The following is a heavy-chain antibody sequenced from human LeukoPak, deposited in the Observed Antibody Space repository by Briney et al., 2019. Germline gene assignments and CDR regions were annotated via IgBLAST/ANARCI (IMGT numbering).Heavy chain of an antibody. V-gene: IGHV3-64D*06. Sequence: GGSLRLSCSASGFTFSSYAMHWVRQAPGKGLEYVSAISSNGGSTYYADSVKGRFTISRDNSKNTLYLQMSSLRAEDTAVYYCVKPLWFGELLGGTGDYWGQGTLATVSS. CDR2: ISSNGGST. J-gene: IGHJ4*02. CDR1: GFTFSSYA. D-gene: IGHD3-10*01. CDR3: VKPLWFGELLGGTGDY.